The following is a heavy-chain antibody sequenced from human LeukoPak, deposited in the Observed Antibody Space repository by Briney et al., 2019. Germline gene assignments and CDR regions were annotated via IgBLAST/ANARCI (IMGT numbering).Heavy chain of an antibody. D-gene: IGHD3-10*01. CDR1: SGSISTSNYY. CDR2: IFFSGRT. CDR3: ARGPSLLLWFGEDDY. J-gene: IGHJ4*02. V-gene: IGHV4-39*07. Sequence: SETLSLTCTVSSGSISTSNYYWGWIRQPPGKGLEWIGSIFFSGRTYYNVSLKSRVTISVDTSKNQFSLKLSSVTAADTAVYYCARGPSLLLWFGEDDYWGQGTLVTVSS.